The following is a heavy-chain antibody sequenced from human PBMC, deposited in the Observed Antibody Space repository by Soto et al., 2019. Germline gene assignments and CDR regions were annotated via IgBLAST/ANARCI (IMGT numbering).Heavy chain of an antibody. J-gene: IGHJ4*02. CDR2: INDSGGT. CDR1: GGSFSGYY. D-gene: IGHD6-13*01. Sequence: PSETLSLTCAVYGGSFSGYYWTWTRQPPGKGLEWIGEINDSGGTDYNPSLKSRVTISLDTSKNQLSLKLSSVTAADTAVYYCARGRKGFSSSCYVDWGQGTLVTVSS. V-gene: IGHV4-34*01. CDR3: ARGRKGFSSSCYVD.